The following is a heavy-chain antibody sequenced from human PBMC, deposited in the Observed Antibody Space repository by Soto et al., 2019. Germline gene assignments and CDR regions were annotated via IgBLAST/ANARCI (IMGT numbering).Heavy chain of an antibody. D-gene: IGHD2-21*02. CDR2: IKQDGSAI. CDR3: ARGTYCCDDCHYYFDS. CDR1: GFTFRSYW. Sequence: EVQLVESGGGLVQPGGSLRLSCEASGFTFRSYWMSWVRQAPGKGLEWVANIKQDGSAINYLDSVKGRFTISRDNAKNSLYLQMNSLRAEDTAVYYCARGTYCCDDCHYYFDSWGQGTLVTVSS. J-gene: IGHJ4*02. V-gene: IGHV3-7*01.